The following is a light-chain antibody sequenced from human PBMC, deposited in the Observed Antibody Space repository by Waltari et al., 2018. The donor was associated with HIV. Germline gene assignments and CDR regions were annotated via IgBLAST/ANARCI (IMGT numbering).Light chain of an antibody. CDR1: SSNIGDNT. Sequence: QSVLTQPPSASGTPGQRVTISCSGSSSNIGDNTVNWYQQLPGTAPKLLTYTNTQRPSGVPDRFSGSKSGTSASLAISGLQSEDEADYYCATWDDSLNGHVVFGGGTKLTVL. CDR2: TNT. V-gene: IGLV1-44*01. CDR3: ATWDDSLNGHVV. J-gene: IGLJ2*01.